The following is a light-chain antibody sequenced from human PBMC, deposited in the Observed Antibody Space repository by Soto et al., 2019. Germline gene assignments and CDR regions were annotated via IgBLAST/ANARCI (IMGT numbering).Light chain of an antibody. CDR3: HQYYGIPYN. CDR2: DAS. V-gene: IGKV3-20*01. Sequence: EIVLTQSPGTLSLSPGERATLSCRASQSFSSSQLAWYQQKPGQAPRLVIYDASTRATGIPDRFSGSGSGTDFTLTISSLQAEDVAVYYCHQYYGIPYNFGQGTKLEIK. J-gene: IGKJ2*01. CDR1: QSFSSSQ.